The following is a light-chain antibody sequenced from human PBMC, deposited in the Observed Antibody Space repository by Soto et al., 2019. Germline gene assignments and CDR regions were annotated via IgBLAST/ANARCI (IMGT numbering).Light chain of an antibody. Sequence: QSALTQPRSVSGSPGQSVTISCTGTSSDVGGYNYVSWYQQHPGKAPKLMIYDVTKRPSGVPDRFSGSKSGNTASLTISGLQAEDEADYYCCSYAGSCAFEVFGGGTQLTVL. CDR3: CSYAGSCAFEV. V-gene: IGLV2-11*01. CDR2: DVT. CDR1: SSDVGGYNY. J-gene: IGLJ3*02.